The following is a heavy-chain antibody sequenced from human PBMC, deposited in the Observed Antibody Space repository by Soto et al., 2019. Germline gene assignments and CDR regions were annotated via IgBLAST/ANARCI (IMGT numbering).Heavy chain of an antibody. D-gene: IGHD1-7*01. Sequence: GASVKVSCKVSGYTLTELSMHWVRQAPGKGLEWMGGFDPEDGETIYAQKFQGRVTMTEDTSTDTAYMELSSLRSEDTAVYYCATSFTNWNSPRDAFDIWGQGTMVTVS. J-gene: IGHJ3*02. V-gene: IGHV1-24*01. CDR1: GYTLTELS. CDR3: ATSFTNWNSPRDAFDI. CDR2: FDPEDGET.